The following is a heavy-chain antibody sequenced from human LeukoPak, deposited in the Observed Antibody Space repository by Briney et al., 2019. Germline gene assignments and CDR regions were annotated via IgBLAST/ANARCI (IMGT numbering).Heavy chain of an antibody. D-gene: IGHD6-19*01. CDR3: AREGVAVAATDY. J-gene: IGHJ4*02. CDR2: ISSSSSYI. Sequence: GGSLRLSCAASGFTFSSYSVNWVRQAPGKGLEWVSSISSSSSYIYYADSVKGRFTISRDNAKNSLYLQMNSLRAEDTAVYYCAREGVAVAATDYWGQGTLVTVSS. CDR1: GFTFSSYS. V-gene: IGHV3-21*01.